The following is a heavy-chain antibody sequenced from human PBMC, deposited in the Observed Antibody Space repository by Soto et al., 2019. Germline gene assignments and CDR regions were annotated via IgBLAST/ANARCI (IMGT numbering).Heavy chain of an antibody. V-gene: IGHV1-69*06. CDR2: IIPVFGTP. Sequence: QVQLVQSGAEVKKPGSSVKVSCQTSGGTFTTSTISWVRQAPGQGLEWMGGIIPVFGTPSYAQKFQGRVTMIADKSSSTAYMELRNLRSEDTAMYYCARPADYVSGFSQWGQGTLVTDSS. CDR1: GGTFTTST. J-gene: IGHJ4*02. D-gene: IGHD3-16*01. CDR3: ARPADYVSGFSQ.